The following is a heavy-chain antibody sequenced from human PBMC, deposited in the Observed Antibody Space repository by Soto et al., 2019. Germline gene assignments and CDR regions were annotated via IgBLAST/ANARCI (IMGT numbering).Heavy chain of an antibody. Sequence: SETLSLTCAVYGGSFSGYYWSWIRQPPGKGLEWIGEINHSGSTNYNPSLKSRVTISVDTSKNQFSLKLSSVTAADTAVYYCARGRRRNYYGSGSYWPNWFDPWGQGTLVT. CDR3: ARGRRRNYYGSGSYWPNWFDP. V-gene: IGHV4-34*01. CDR1: GGSFSGYY. J-gene: IGHJ5*02. D-gene: IGHD3-10*01. CDR2: INHSGST.